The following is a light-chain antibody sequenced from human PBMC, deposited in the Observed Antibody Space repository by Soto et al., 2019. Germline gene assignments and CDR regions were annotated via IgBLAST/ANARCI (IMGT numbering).Light chain of an antibody. CDR3: ATWDGSLPGEV. CDR2: DNN. Sequence: QSVLTQSPSVSAAPGQKVTISCSGSSYNIGNNYVSWYQQLPGTAPKLLIYDNNKRPSGIPDRFSGSKSGTSDTLDITGLQTGDEADYYCATWDGSLPGEVFGGGTKVTVL. CDR1: SYNIGNNY. V-gene: IGLV1-51*01. J-gene: IGLJ2*01.